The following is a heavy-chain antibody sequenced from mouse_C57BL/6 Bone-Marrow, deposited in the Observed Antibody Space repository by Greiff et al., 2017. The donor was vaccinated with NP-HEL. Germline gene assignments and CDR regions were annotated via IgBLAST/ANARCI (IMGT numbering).Heavy chain of an antibody. CDR3: AREERRSPFAY. CDR2: IYPRSGNT. J-gene: IGHJ3*01. Sequence: VMLVESGAELARPGASVKLSCKASGYTFTSYGISWVKQRTGQGLEWIGEIYPRSGNTYYNEKFKGKATLTADKSSSTAYMELRSLTSEDSAVYFCAREERRSPFAYWGQGTLVTVSA. V-gene: IGHV1-81*01. CDR1: GYTFTSYG.